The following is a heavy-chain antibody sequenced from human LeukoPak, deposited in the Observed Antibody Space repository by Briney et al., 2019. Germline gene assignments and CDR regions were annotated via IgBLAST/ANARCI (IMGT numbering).Heavy chain of an antibody. CDR2: MNPNSGNT. CDR3: ARGAGARFLEWLSRGYYYYYYMDV. V-gene: IGHV1-8*02. Sequence: GASVKVSCKASGYTFTSYVISWVRQAPGQGLEGMGWMNPNSGNTGDAQKFQGRVTMTRNTSISTAYMELSSLRSEDTAVYYCARGAGARFLEWLSRGYYYYYYMDVWGKGTTVTVSS. CDR1: GYTFTSYV. J-gene: IGHJ6*03. D-gene: IGHD3-3*01.